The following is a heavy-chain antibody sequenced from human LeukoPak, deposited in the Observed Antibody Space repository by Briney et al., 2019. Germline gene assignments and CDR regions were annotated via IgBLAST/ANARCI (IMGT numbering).Heavy chain of an antibody. V-gene: IGHV4-38-2*02. D-gene: IGHD6-6*01. Sequence: PSETLSLTCTVFGSSINSVYSWGWIRQPPGKGLEWIGSIYHNGNTYYNSSLKSRVTISVHTSENQFSLKLSSVTAADTAVYYCARGGVGFSSSSGYWGQGTLVTVSS. CDR2: IYHNGNT. CDR3: ARGGVGFSSSSGY. CDR1: GSSINSVYS. J-gene: IGHJ4*02.